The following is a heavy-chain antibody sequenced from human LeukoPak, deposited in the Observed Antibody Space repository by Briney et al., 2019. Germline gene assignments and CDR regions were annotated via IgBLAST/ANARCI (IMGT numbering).Heavy chain of an antibody. J-gene: IGHJ4*02. V-gene: IGHV3-15*01. CDR1: GFTFSNAW. D-gene: IGHD2-8*02. Sequence: GGSLRLSCAASGFTFSNAWMSWVRQAPGKGLEWVGRIKSKTDGGTTDYAAPVKGRFTISRDDSKNTLYLQMGSLRAEDMAVYYCARLFGGVTTFDYWGQGALVTVSS. CDR3: ARLFGGVTTFDY. CDR2: IKSKTDGGTT.